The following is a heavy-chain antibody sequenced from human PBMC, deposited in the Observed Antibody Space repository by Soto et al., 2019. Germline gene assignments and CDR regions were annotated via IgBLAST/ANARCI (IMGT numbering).Heavy chain of an antibody. J-gene: IGHJ3*02. Sequence: PSETLSLTCAVSGGSIRSNNWWSWVRQPPGKGLEWIGEINHSGSTNYNPSLKSRVTISIDTSKNQFSLKLSSVTAADTAGYYCARRVRNYDILTGYYGDAFDIWGQGTMVTVSS. D-gene: IGHD3-9*01. CDR1: GGSIRSNNW. CDR2: INHSGST. V-gene: IGHV4-4*02. CDR3: ARRVRNYDILTGYYGDAFDI.